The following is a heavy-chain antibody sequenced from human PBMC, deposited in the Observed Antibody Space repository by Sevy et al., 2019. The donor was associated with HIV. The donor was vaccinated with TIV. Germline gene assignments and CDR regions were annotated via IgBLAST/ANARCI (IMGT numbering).Heavy chain of an antibody. CDR3: ARASGWYMEDY. CDR2: IYYSGST. J-gene: IGHJ4*02. V-gene: IGHV4-59*01. D-gene: IGHD6-19*01. CDR1: GGSISSYY. Sequence: SESLSLTCTVSGGSISSYYWNWIRQPPGKGLEWIGYIYYSGSTNYNPSLKSRVTISVDTSKNQFSLKLSSVTAADTAVYYCARASGWYMEDYWGQGTLVTVSS.